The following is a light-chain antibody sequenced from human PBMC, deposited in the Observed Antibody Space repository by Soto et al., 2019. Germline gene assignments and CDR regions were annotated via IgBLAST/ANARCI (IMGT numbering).Light chain of an antibody. CDR2: EVN. V-gene: IGLV2-23*02. J-gene: IGLJ1*01. CDR3: CSYAGIRV. Sequence: QSVLNQPASVSASPGQSITISCTGTNSHVGAFNLVSWYQQYPGKAPRLIIYEVNKRPSGISNRFSGSKSGNTASLTISGLQAEDEADYYCCSYAGIRVFGTGTKVTVL. CDR1: NSHVGAFNL.